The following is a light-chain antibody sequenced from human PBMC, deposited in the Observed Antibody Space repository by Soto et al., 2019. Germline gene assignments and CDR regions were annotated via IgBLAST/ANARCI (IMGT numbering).Light chain of an antibody. V-gene: IGKV3-20*01. J-gene: IGKJ1*01. CDR1: QSVNSNY. CDR2: GAS. Sequence: ECVLTQSPGTLSLSPGERATLSCRASQSVNSNYLAWYQQKPGQSHRLLMYGASSMATGIPARFSGSGSGTHFTLTISRLEPEDYAVYYCQHYDNSPRTFGQGTKVEIK. CDR3: QHYDNSPRT.